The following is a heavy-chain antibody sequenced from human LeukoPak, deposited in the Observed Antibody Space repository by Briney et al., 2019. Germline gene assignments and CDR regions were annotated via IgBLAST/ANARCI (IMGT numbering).Heavy chain of an antibody. CDR2: IYYSGST. D-gene: IGHD6-13*01. V-gene: IGHV4-30-4*01. J-gene: IGHJ5*02. Sequence: SQTLSLTCTVSGGSISSGDYYWSWIRQPPGKGLEWIGYIYYSGSTYYNPSLKSRVTISVDTSKNQFSLKLSSVTAADTAVYYCARPRQWRGSSWYNWFDPWGQGTLVTVSS. CDR3: ARPRQWRGSSWYNWFDP. CDR1: GGSISSGDYY.